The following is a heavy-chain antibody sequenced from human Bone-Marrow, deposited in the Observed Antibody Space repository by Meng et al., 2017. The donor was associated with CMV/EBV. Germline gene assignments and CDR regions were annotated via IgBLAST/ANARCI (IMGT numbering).Heavy chain of an antibody. J-gene: IGHJ4*02. Sequence: GSLRLSCAVYGGSFSGYYWNWIRQPPGKGLEWIGEINHSGSTNYNPSLKSRVTISVDTSKNQFSLKLSSVTAADTAVYYCARGRGWAGTPQPLDYWGQGTLVTVSS. CDR3: ARGRGWAGTPQPLDY. D-gene: IGHD6-19*01. CDR2: INHSGST. V-gene: IGHV4-34*01. CDR1: GGSFSGYY.